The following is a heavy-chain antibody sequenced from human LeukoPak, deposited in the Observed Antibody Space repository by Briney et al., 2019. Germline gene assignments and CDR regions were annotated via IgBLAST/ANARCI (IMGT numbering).Heavy chain of an antibody. D-gene: IGHD1-26*01. J-gene: IGHJ4*02. CDR3: ARAAWELLPIDY. V-gene: IGHV1-18*01. CDR1: GYTFTSYG. Sequence: ASVKVSCKASGYTFTSYGITWVRQAPGQGLEWMGWISTYNGNTNYAQKFQGRVTMTTDTSTSTAYMELRSLTSDDTAVYYCARAAWELLPIDYWGQGTLVAVSS. CDR2: ISTYNGNT.